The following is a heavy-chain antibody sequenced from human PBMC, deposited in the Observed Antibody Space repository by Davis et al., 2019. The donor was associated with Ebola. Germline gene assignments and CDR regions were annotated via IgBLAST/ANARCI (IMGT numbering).Heavy chain of an antibody. CDR2: ISGGGRTI. D-gene: IGHD2-2*01. Sequence: GGSLRLSCAASGFTFSDYYMSWIRQAPGKGLEWVSYISGGGRTIYYADSVKGRFTMSRDNAKNSLYLQMNSLRAEDTAVYYCARDLWGVVVPAAIDAYYYGMDVWGQGTTVTVSS. CDR3: ARDLWGVVVPAAIDAYYYGMDV. CDR1: GFTFSDYY. J-gene: IGHJ6*02. V-gene: IGHV3-11*04.